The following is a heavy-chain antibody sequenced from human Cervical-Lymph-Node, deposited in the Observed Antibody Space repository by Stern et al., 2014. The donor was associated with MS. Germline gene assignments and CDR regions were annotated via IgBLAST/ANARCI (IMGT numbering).Heavy chain of an antibody. CDR1: GASIPSYY. V-gene: IGHV4-59*01. CDR2: IYYSGTT. J-gene: IGHJ5*02. Sequence: QVQLQQPAPGLLRPSATLSLTCTVSGASIPSYYWSWIPQPPGKGLEWIGYIYYSGTTNYNASLKGRVAISIDTSKTQFSLRLSSVTAADTAVYYCARATDLWGQGTLVTVSS. CDR3: ARATDL.